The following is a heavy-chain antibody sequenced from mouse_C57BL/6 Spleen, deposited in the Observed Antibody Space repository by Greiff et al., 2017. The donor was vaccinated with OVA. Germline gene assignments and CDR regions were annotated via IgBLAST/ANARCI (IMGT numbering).Heavy chain of an antibody. V-gene: IGHV1-31*01. Sequence: EVQLQQSGPELVKPGASVKISCKASGYSFTGYYMHWVKQSHGNILDWIGDIYPYNGVSSYNQKFKGKATLTVDKSSSTAYMQLRSLTSEDSAVYDCARSLLRCWYFDVWGTGTTVTVSS. CDR1: GYSFTGYY. J-gene: IGHJ1*03. D-gene: IGHD1-1*01. CDR3: ARSLLRCWYFDV. CDR2: IYPYNGVS.